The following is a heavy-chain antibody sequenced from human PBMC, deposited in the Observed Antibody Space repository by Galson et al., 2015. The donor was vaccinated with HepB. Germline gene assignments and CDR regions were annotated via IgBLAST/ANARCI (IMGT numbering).Heavy chain of an antibody. D-gene: IGHD2-8*01. CDR2: IYWDDDK. CDR3: AHRLNVVSEGGTLPGWFDP. J-gene: IGHJ5*02. Sequence: LTLTCTFSGFSLSTNGVAVGWIRQPPGKALEWLALIYWDDDKRYSPSLKSRLTVTKDTSKNQVVLTMTNMDPMDTATYYCAHRLNVVSEGGTLPGWFDPWGQGTLVIVSS. V-gene: IGHV2-5*02. CDR1: GFSLSTNGVA.